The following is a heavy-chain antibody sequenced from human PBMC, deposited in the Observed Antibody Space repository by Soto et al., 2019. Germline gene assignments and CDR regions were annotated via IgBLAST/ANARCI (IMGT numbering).Heavy chain of an antibody. CDR2: IKSDGTVT. V-gene: IGHV3-74*01. J-gene: IGHJ4*02. Sequence: EVQLVESGGGLVQPGGSLRLSCVVSGITFSTYRMHWVRQAPGKGLVWVSHIKSDGTVTHYTDSVRGRFIISRYNANNTLFLQMNSLRAEDTAVYYCARENYDFWSGYYLDYWGQGTLVTVSS. CDR3: ARENYDFWSGYYLDY. CDR1: GITFSTYR. D-gene: IGHD3-3*01.